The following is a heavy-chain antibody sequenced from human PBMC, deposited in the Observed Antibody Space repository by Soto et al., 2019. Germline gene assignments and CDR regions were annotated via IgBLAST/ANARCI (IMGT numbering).Heavy chain of an antibody. Sequence: GGSLRLSCAGSGFTFVDSYMSWIRQAPGKGLEWLSYISPGSRYPAYADSVKGRFTISRDNAKRSLYLQTMSLTAEDTAIYYCVRGGGGGLFDPSGQGTMVTVSS. CDR3: VRGGGGGLFDP. CDR2: ISPGSRYP. V-gene: IGHV3-11*06. J-gene: IGHJ5*02. CDR1: GFTFVDSY. D-gene: IGHD2-15*01.